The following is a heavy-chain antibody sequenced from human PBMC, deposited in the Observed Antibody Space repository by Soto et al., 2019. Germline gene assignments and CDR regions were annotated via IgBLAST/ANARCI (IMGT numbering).Heavy chain of an antibody. CDR3: ARGPFWQQMRNYYYYGMDV. J-gene: IGHJ6*02. Sequence: QVQLVQSGAEVKKPGASVKVSCKASGYTFTGYYMHWVRQAPGQGLEWMGWINPNSGGTNYAQKFQGWVTMTRDTSISTAYMGLSRLRSDDTAVYYWARGPFWQQMRNYYYYGMDVWGQGTTVTVSS. D-gene: IGHD6-13*01. V-gene: IGHV1-2*04. CDR1: GYTFTGYY. CDR2: INPNSGGT.